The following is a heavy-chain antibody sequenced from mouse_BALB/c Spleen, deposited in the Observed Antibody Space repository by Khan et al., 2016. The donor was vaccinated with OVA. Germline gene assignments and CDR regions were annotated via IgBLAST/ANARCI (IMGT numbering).Heavy chain of an antibody. CDR3: ARSGGNFHWYFDV. Sequence: EVQGVESGGGLVQPGGSRKLSCAASGFTFSSFGMHWVRQAPKKGLEWVAYISSGSSTIYYVDTVKGRFTISRDNPKNTLFLQMTSLRSEDTAMYYCARSGGNFHWYFDVWGAGTSVTVSS. CDR2: ISSGSSTI. CDR1: GFTFSSFG. J-gene: IGHJ1*01. D-gene: IGHD2-1*01. V-gene: IGHV5-17*02.